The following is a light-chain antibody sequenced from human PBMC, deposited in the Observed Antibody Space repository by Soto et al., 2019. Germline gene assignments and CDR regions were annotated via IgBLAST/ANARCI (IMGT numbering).Light chain of an antibody. CDR2: AAS. CDR3: QKYNSAAWT. V-gene: IGKV1-27*01. Sequence: DIQMTQSPSSLSASVGDRVTITCRASQGISNYLAWYQQKPGKVPKLLIYAASTLQSGVPSRFSGSGSGTDFTLTISSLQPEDVATYYCQKYNSAAWTFGQWNKVEIK. CDR1: QGISNY. J-gene: IGKJ1*01.